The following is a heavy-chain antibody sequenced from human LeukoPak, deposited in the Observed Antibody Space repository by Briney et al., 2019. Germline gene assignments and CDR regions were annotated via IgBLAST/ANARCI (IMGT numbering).Heavy chain of an antibody. J-gene: IGHJ6*03. CDR2: IIPIFGTA. CDR1: GGTFSSYA. CDR3: ARVEIAAADYAYYYYYYMDV. D-gene: IGHD6-13*01. Sequence: SVKVSCKASGGTFSSYAISWVRQAPGQGLEWMGGIIPIFGTANYAQKFQGRVTITADESTSTAYMELSSLRSEDTAVYYCARVEIAAADYAYYYYYYMDVWGKGTTVTVSS. V-gene: IGHV1-69*01.